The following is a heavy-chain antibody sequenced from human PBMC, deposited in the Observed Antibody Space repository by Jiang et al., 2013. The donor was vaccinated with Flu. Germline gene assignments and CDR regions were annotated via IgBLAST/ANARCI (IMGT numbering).Heavy chain of an antibody. J-gene: IGHJ4*02. V-gene: IGHV4-39*01. CDR1: GGSISSSSYY. CDR3: ARRGYDFWSGYYNY. Sequence: GLVKPSETLSLTCTVSGGSISSSSYYWGWIRQPPGKGLEWIGSIYYSGSTYYNPSLKSRVTISVDTSKNQFSLKLSSVTAADTAVYYCARRGYDFWSGYYNYWGQGTLVTVSS. D-gene: IGHD3-3*01. CDR2: IYYSGST.